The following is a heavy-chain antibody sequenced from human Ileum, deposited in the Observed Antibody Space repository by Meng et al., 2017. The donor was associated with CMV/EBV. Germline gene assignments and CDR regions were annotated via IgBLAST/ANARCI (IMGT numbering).Heavy chain of an antibody. CDR3: ARHGYYSTGWSF. CDR1: GYVFANDL. J-gene: IGHJ4*02. CDR2: VNPSNGDT. D-gene: IGHD6-19*01. V-gene: IGHV1-18*04. Sequence: QVHMVQSGPEVRKPGASIKVSCKTSGYVFANDLISWVRQAPGQGLECMGWVNPSNGDTKYAQKFQGRVAMTTDTSTSTAYMELRSLTSDDTAVYYCARHGYYSTGWSFWGQGTLVTVSS.